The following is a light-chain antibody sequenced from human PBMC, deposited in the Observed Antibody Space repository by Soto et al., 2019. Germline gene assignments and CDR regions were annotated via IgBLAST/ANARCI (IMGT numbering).Light chain of an antibody. CDR1: QDISNF. CDR3: QQYHSYPVT. J-gene: IGKJ4*01. V-gene: IGKV1-16*02. Sequence: DIQMTQSPSSLSASVGDTVTITCRASQDISNFLAWFQQKPGKAPESLIFSASSLQSGVPSKFSGSGSGTDFTLSISNLQPEDFATYYCQQYHSYPVTFGGGTKAEIK. CDR2: SAS.